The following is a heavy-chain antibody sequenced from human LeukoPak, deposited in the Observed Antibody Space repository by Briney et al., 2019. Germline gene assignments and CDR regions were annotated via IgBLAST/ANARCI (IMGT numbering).Heavy chain of an antibody. D-gene: IGHD3-3*01. CDR2: ISGSGGST. CDR1: GFTFSSYA. Sequence: GGSLRLSCAASGFTFSSYAMSWVRQAPGKGLEWVSAISGSGGSTYYADSVKGRFTISRDNSKNTLYLQMNSLRAEDTAVYYCAKDSISAIFGVAVGFLDYWGQGTLVTVSS. CDR3: AKDSISAIFGVAVGFLDY. J-gene: IGHJ4*02. V-gene: IGHV3-23*01.